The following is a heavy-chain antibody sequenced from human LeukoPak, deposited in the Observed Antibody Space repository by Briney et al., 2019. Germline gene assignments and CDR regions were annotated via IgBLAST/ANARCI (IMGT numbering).Heavy chain of an antibody. Sequence: PSETLSLTCTVSGSSVSSDEYYWSWVRQHPGKGLEWIGYVYCSGSSYYIPSLESRVTMSVEVSKNQFSLELRSVTAADTAVYYCARVKVLRFLEWFLDFWGQGALVTVSS. CDR3: ARVKVLRFLEWFLDF. D-gene: IGHD3-3*01. V-gene: IGHV4-31*03. CDR2: VYCSGSS. J-gene: IGHJ4*02. CDR1: GSSVSSDEYY.